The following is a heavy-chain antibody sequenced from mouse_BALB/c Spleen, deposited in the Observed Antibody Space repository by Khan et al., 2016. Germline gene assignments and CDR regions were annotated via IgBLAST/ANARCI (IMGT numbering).Heavy chain of an antibody. J-gene: IGHJ4*01. CDR1: GYAFTSYN. D-gene: IGHD2-1*01. Sequence: VQLQQSGPELVKPGASVKVSCKASGYAFTSYNMYWVKQSPGKSLEWIGYIDPYNGGTNYNQKFKGKATLTVDKSSSTAFLHLNSLTSEASAISYGASDLLWYAMDYWGQGTSVTVSS. CDR2: IDPYNGGT. CDR3: ASDLLWYAMDY. V-gene: IGHV1S135*01.